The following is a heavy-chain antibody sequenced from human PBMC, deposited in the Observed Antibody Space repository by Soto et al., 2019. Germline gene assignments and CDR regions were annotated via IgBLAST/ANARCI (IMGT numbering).Heavy chain of an antibody. CDR2: INAGNVNT. Sequence: QVSCKATGYALPITATHWVRHASGTSLEWMGWINAGNVNTKYSQKFQGRVTITRDTSASTAYMELSSLRSEDTAEQHCASLTVHRSQGYCEYWGRGTRVTVS. CDR1: GYALPITA. J-gene: IGHJ4*02. CDR3: ASLTVHRSQGYCEY. V-gene: IGHV1-3*01.